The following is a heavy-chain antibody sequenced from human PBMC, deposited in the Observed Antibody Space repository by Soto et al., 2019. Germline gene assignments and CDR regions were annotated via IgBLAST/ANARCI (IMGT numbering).Heavy chain of an antibody. CDR2: INPSGGST. Sequence: GASVKVSCKASGYTFTSYYMHWVRQAPGQGLEWMGIINPSGGSTSYAQKFQGRVTMTRDTSTSTVYMELSSLRSEDTAVYYCAREIAVAVPVEYYYYGMDVWGQGTTVTVSS. CDR3: AREIAVAVPVEYYYYGMDV. D-gene: IGHD6-19*01. J-gene: IGHJ6*02. CDR1: GYTFTSYY. V-gene: IGHV1-46*01.